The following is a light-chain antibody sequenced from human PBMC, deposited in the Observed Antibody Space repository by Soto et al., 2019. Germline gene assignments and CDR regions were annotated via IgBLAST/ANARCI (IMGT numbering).Light chain of an antibody. CDR1: QSISNW. Sequence: DTQMTQSPSTLSASVGDSVTITCRASQSISNWLAWYQQKPGKAPKLLIYKASSLESGVPSRFSGGGIGTEFSLSISSLQPDDFATYYCQQYSTYPYIFGQGTKVDIK. J-gene: IGKJ2*01. V-gene: IGKV1-5*03. CDR2: KAS. CDR3: QQYSTYPYI.